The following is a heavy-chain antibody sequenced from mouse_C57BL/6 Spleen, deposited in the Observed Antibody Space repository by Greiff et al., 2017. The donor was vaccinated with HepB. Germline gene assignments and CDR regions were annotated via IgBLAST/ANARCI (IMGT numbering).Heavy chain of an antibody. CDR2: IDPETGGT. Sequence: QVQLKQSGAELVRPGASVTLSCKASGYTFTDYEMHWVKQTPVHGLEWIGAIDPETGGTAYNQKFKGKAILTADKSSSTAYMELRSLTSEDSAVYYCTTSGSSYEFAYWGQGTLVTVSA. CDR3: TTSGSSYEFAY. D-gene: IGHD1-1*01. CDR1: GYTFTDYE. V-gene: IGHV1-15*01. J-gene: IGHJ3*01.